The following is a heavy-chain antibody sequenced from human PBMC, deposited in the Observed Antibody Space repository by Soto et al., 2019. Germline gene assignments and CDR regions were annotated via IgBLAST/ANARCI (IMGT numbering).Heavy chain of an antibody. Sequence: GKATSQAPRCTYTGNDIHCIGQAPVQRIEWTGSLKSKSGGTNYAQKIQGWVTMTRDTSISTAYMELNRLRSDATAVDYCARIKRTHGPFDFRGPGTLVT. D-gene: IGHD6-25*01. CDR3: ARIKRTHGPFDF. V-gene: IGHV1-2*04. CDR1: RCTYTGND. J-gene: IGHJ4*02. CDR2: LKSKSGGT.